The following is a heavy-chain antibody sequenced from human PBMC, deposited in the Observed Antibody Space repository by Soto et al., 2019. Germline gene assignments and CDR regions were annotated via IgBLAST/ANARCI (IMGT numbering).Heavy chain of an antibody. D-gene: IGHD6-13*01. CDR3: ANLAAAGLGDYYYGMDV. J-gene: IGHJ6*02. Sequence: GESLKISCNGSGYSFTSYCISLVLQMPGKGLEWMGRIDPSDSYTNYSPSFQGHVTISAGKSISTAYLQWSSLKASDTAMYYCANLAAAGLGDYYYGMDVWGQGTTVTVSS. CDR1: GYSFTSYC. V-gene: IGHV5-10-1*01. CDR2: IDPSDSYT.